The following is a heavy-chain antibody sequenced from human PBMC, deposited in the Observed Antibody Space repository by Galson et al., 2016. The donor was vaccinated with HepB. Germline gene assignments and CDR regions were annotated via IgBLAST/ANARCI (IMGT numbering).Heavy chain of an antibody. CDR2: IKASGGNT. V-gene: IGHV1-46*01. D-gene: IGHD6-19*01. J-gene: IGHJ3*02. CDR3: ARDRAEAGTGRHALDI. CDR1: GYTFRNYY. Sequence: SVKVSCKASGYTFRNYYMHWVRQAPGQGLEWMGIIKASGGNTRYAQKFQGRVTLTRDTSTSTVYMELSSLRSEDTALYYCARDRAEAGTGRHALDIWGQGTMVTVSS.